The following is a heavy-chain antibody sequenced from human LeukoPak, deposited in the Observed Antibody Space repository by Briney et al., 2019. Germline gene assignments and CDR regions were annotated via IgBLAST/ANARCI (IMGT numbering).Heavy chain of an antibody. V-gene: IGHV4-34*01. D-gene: IGHD6-19*01. CDR2: INHSGST. CDR3: ARRGGWYGLDY. J-gene: IGHJ4*02. Sequence: SETLSLTCTVSGGSISSSYWSWIRQPPGKGLEWIGEINHSGSTNYNPSLKSRVTISVDTSKNQFSLKLSSVTAADTAVYYCARRGGWYGLDYWGQGTLVTVSS. CDR1: GGSISSSY.